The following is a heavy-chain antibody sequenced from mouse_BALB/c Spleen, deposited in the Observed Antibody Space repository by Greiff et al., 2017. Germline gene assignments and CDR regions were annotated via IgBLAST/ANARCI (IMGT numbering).Heavy chain of an antibody. V-gene: IGHV5-6*01. J-gene: IGHJ4*01. CDR3: ARLTTVDPDY. CDR2: ISSGGSYT. D-gene: IGHD1-1*01. Sequence: EVKLMESGGDLVKPGGSLKLSCAASGFTFSSYGMSWVRQTPDKRLEWVATISSGGSYTYYPDSVKGRFTISRDNAKNTLYLQMSSLKSEDTAMYYCARLTTVDPDYWGQGTSVTVSS. CDR1: GFTFSSYG.